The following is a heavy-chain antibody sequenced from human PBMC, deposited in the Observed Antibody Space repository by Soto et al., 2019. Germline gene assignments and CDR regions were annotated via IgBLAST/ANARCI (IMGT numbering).Heavy chain of an antibody. CDR2: IKDDGSEK. Sequence: EVQLVESGGGLVQPGGSLRLSCLASEFTFNTYWMNWVRQAPGRGLEWVANIKDDGSEKNYVDSVKGRFTISRDNAKNSLYLEMNSLRGEEKAVYFCARDWGTPGRGSAVGYYYHYGMDVWGQGTTVTVSS. D-gene: IGHD6-19*01. CDR3: ARDWGTPGRGSAVGYYYHYGMDV. V-gene: IGHV3-7*05. J-gene: IGHJ6*02. CDR1: EFTFNTYW.